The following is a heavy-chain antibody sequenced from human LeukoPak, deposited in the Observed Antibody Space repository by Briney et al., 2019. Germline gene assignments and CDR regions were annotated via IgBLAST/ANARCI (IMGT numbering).Heavy chain of an antibody. CDR1: GFTFSSYE. Sequence: GGSLRLSCAASGFTFSSYEMNWVRQAPGKGLEWVSYISSSGSTIYYADSVKGRFTISRDNAKNSLYLQMNSLRAEDTAVYYWAKLGITVIGGVWGKGTTVTISS. D-gene: IGHD3-10*02. CDR2: ISSSGSTI. J-gene: IGHJ6*04. CDR3: AKLGITVIGGV. V-gene: IGHV3-48*03.